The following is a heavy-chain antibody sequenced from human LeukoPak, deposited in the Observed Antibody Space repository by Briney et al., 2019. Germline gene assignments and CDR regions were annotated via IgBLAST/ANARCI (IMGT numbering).Heavy chain of an antibody. CDR2: FDPGDGET. CDR3: ATDKGYYGSGSYYFDY. D-gene: IGHD3-10*01. Sequence: ASVKVSCKVSGYTLTELSMHWVRQAPGKGLEWMGGFDPGDGETIYAQKFQGRVTMTEDTSTDTAYMELSSLRSEDTAVYYCATDKGYYGSGSYYFDYWGQGTLVTVSS. CDR1: GYTLTELS. J-gene: IGHJ4*02. V-gene: IGHV1-24*01.